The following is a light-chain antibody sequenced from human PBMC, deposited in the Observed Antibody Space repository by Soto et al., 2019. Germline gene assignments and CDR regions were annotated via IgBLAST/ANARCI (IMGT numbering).Light chain of an antibody. J-gene: IGLJ1*01. Sequence: QSALTQPASVSGSPGQSITISCTGTSSDVGGYNYVSWYQHHPGKAPKLMIYDVTTRPSGVSNRFSGSKSGNTASLTISRLQAEDESDYYCGSYTTSNTLVFRTGTKLTVL. V-gene: IGLV2-14*03. CDR2: DVT. CDR1: SSDVGGYNY. CDR3: GSYTTSNTLV.